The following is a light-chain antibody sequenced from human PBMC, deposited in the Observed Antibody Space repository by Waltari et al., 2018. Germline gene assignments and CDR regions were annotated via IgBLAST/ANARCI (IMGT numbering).Light chain of an antibody. CDR3: QQSRNWPLT. CDR2: DAS. Sequence: EIVLTQSPATLSLSPGESATLSCGASQSVSSYLAWYQQKPGQAPRLLIYDASNRATGIPVRFSGSGSGTDFTLTISSLEPEDSAVYYCQQSRNWPLTFGGGTKVEIK. CDR1: QSVSSY. J-gene: IGKJ4*01. V-gene: IGKV3-11*01.